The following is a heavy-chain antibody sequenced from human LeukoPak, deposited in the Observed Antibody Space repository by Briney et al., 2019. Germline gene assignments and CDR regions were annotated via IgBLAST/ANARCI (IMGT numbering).Heavy chain of an antibody. D-gene: IGHD3-10*01. CDR2: INPSGGST. Sequence: GASVKVSCKASGYTFTSYYMHWVRQAPGQGLEWMGIINPSGGSTSYAQKFQGRVTMTGDTSTSTVYIELSSLRSEDTAVYYCARDRADFYYGSGNSYYYYYMDVWGKGTTVTISS. CDR3: ARDRADFYYGSGNSYYYYYMDV. V-gene: IGHV1-46*01. J-gene: IGHJ6*03. CDR1: GYTFTSYY.